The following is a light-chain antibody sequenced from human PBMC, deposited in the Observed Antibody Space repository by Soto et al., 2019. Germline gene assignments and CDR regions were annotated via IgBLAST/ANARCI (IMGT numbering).Light chain of an antibody. J-gene: IGKJ4*01. V-gene: IGKV1-8*01. CDR3: QQYDSYPFT. Sequence: ALRITQSPSSRSASTGDRVTITSRASQGISGYLAWYQQKPGKAPKLLIFAASTLQSGVPSRFSGSGSGTDFTLTISCLQSEDLATYYCQQYDSYPFTFGGGTKVDIK. CDR1: QGISGY. CDR2: AAS.